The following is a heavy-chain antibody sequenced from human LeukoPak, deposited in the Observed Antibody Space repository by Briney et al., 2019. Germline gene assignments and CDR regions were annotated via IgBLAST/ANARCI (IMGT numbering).Heavy chain of an antibody. CDR1: GFTFSSYA. V-gene: IGHV3-23*01. CDR3: VKGGRGADCIFDY. Sequence: GGSLRLSCAASGFTFSSYAMSWVRQAPGKGLEWVSHISGSSSSTYYADSVKGRFTISRDNSKNTVYLEMNSLRAEDTAVYYCVKGGRGADCIFDYWGQGTLVTVSS. CDR2: ISGSSSST. D-gene: IGHD2-21*02. J-gene: IGHJ4*02.